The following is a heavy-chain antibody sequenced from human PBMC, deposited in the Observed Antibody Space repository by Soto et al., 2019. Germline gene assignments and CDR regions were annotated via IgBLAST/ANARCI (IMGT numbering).Heavy chain of an antibody. J-gene: IGHJ4*02. Sequence: GRALIISCAAARFPFSSSTMHLVRPTPSKGLEWVAVISYEGSNKYYADSVKGRFTISRDNSQSTVYLQMNSLRAGDTAIYYCAKDQNRKTVVVDGVDYCGRGTLVTVSS. D-gene: IGHD2-15*01. V-gene: IGHV3-30-3*02. CDR1: RFPFSSST. CDR2: ISYEGSNK. CDR3: AKDQNRKTVVVDGVDY.